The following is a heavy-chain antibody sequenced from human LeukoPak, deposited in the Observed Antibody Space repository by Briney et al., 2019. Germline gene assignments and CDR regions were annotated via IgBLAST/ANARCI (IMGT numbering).Heavy chain of an antibody. Sequence: GGSLRLSCAASGFTFSSYWMHWVRQAPGKGLVWVSRINSDGSSTSYADSVKGRFTISRDNAKNTLYLQMNSLRAEDTALYYCARAVITTTWNSYYYYMDVWGKGTTVTVSS. J-gene: IGHJ6*03. V-gene: IGHV3-74*01. D-gene: IGHD3-22*01. CDR3: ARAVITTTWNSYYYYMDV. CDR2: INSDGSST. CDR1: GFTFSSYW.